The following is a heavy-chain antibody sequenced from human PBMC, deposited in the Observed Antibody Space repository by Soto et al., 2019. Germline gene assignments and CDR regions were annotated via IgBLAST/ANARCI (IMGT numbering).Heavy chain of an antibody. CDR1: GFTFSSYA. Sequence: GGSLRLSCAASGFTFSSYAMGWFRQGPGKGLEWVAVVSIGGSTHYADSVRGRFTISRDNSKNTLSLQMNSLTAEDTAVYFCAKRRGAGGHFDYCGQGALVTVSS. J-gene: IGHJ4*02. CDR3: AKRRGAGGHFDY. D-gene: IGHD2-15*01. CDR2: VSIGGST. V-gene: IGHV3-23*01.